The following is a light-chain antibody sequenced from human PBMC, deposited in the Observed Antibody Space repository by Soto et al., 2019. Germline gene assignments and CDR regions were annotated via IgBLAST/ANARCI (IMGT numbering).Light chain of an antibody. CDR1: QSLSSY. CDR2: AAS. CDR3: QKSYSTPLA. V-gene: IGKV1-39*01. Sequence: DIQMIQSPSSLSASVGDRVTITCRASQSLSSYLNRYQQKPGKAPKLLIYAASSLQSGVPSRVIGSGSGTYITLTISSLQPEDFATYYCQKSYSTPLAFGVGTKVEIK. J-gene: IGKJ4*01.